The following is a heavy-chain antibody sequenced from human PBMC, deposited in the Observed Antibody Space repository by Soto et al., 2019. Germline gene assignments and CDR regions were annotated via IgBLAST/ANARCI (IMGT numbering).Heavy chain of an antibody. CDR2: IDPSDSYT. CDR1: GYSFTSYW. D-gene: IGHD3-10*01. CDR3: ARSRGYYGSGEIEGYYYYGMDV. Sequence: PGESLKISCKGSGYSFTSYWISWVRQMPGKGLEWMGRIDPSDSYTNYSPSFQGHVTISADKSVSTAYLQWSSLKASDTAMYYCARSRGYYGSGEIEGYYYYGMDVWGQGTTVTVSS. V-gene: IGHV5-10-1*01. J-gene: IGHJ6*02.